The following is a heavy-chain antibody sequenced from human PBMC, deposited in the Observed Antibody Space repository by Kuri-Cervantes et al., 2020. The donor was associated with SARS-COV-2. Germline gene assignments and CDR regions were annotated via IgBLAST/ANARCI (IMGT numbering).Heavy chain of an antibody. CDR1: GVPVTGGSYS. CDR3: ARVGGYCSSTSCYNHAFDI. J-gene: IGHJ3*02. D-gene: IGHD2-2*02. CDR2: IYYSGST. Sequence: GSLRLSCAVSGVPVTGGSYSWAWIRQPAGKGLEWIGYIYYSGSTNYNPSLKSRVTISVDTSKNQFSLKLSSVTAADTAVYYCARVGGYCSSTSCYNHAFDIWGQGTMVTVSS. V-gene: IGHV4-61*10.